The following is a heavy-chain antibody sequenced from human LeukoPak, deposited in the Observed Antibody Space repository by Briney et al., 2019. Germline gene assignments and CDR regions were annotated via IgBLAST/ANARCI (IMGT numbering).Heavy chain of an antibody. CDR1: GGSIITGGYY. V-gene: IGHV4-30-2*01. CDR3: ARDGQQLVRYAFDI. D-gene: IGHD6-13*01. J-gene: IGHJ3*02. Sequence: SQTLSLTCTVSGGSIITGGYYWSWIRQTPGKGLEWIGYIFQDGSAFYNPSLKSRVTISVDRSKNELSLKLSSVTAADTAVYYCARDGQQLVRYAFDIWGQGTMVTVSS. CDR2: IFQDGSA.